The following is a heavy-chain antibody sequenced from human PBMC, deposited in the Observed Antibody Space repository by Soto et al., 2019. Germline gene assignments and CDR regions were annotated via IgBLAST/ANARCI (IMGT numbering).Heavy chain of an antibody. CDR3: AHRRRWLNYFDY. J-gene: IGHJ4*02. CDR1: GFSLSTSGVG. Sequence: SGPTLVKPTQTLTLTCTFSGFSLSTSGVGVGWIRQPPGKALEWLALIYWDDDKRYSPSLKGRLTITKDTSKNQVVLTMTNMDPVDTATYYCAHRRRWLNYFDYWGQGTLVTVSS. V-gene: IGHV2-5*02. D-gene: IGHD4-17*01. CDR2: IYWDDDK.